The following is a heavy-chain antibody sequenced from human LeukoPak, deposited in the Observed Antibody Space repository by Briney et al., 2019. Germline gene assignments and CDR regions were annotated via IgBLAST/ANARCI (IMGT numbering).Heavy chain of an antibody. V-gene: IGHV1-18*01. D-gene: IGHD1-26*01. CDR1: GYTFTSYG. J-gene: IGHJ4*02. CDR3: ARGWELHE. CDR2: INTYNDNT. Sequence: ASGKVSCKASGYTFTSYGMSWVRQAPGQGLEWMGWINTYNDNTDYAQKVQGRVTMTTDTSTSTAYMELTSLRSDDTAVYYCARGWELHEWGQGTLVTVSS.